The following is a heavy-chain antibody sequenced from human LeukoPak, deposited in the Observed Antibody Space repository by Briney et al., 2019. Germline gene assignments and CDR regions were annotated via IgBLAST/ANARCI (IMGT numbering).Heavy chain of an antibody. CDR3: ARDPSYSGSWYWFDP. J-gene: IGHJ5*02. CDR2: IHYSGST. D-gene: IGHD6-13*01. V-gene: IGHV4-59*11. Sequence: PSETLSLTCTVSGGSISSHFWTWIRQPPGKGLEWIGYIHYSGSTNYNPSLKSRVSISVDTSKNEFSLKLSSVTAADTAVYYCARDPSYSGSWYWFDPWGQGTLVTVSS. CDR1: GGSISSHF.